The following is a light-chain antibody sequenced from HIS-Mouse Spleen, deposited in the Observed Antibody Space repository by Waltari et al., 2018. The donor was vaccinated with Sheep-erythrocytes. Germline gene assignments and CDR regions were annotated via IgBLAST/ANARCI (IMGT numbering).Light chain of an antibody. CDR3: SSYAGSNNWV. J-gene: IGLJ3*02. CDR2: EVS. CDR1: SSAVGCYNY. Sequence: QSALTQPPSASGSPRQSVTISCPGASSAVGCYNYVSWYQQHPGKAPKRMIYEVSKRPSGVPDRFSGSKSGNTASLTVSGLQAEDEADYYCSSYAGSNNWVFGGGTKLTVL. V-gene: IGLV2-8*01.